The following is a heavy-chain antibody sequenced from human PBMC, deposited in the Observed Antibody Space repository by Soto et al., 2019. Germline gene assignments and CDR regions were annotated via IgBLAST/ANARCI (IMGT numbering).Heavy chain of an antibody. CDR2: IYYTGIT. J-gene: IGHJ4*02. CDR1: GASISNYH. V-gene: IGHV4-59*08. CDR3: ATLRGLGLVWPYFAY. D-gene: IGHD3-16*01. Sequence: SETLSLTCTISGASISNYHWTWIRQPPGKGLEWIAYIYYTGITNFNPSLKSRVTISMDTSKNQFSLKLRSVTAADTAVYFCATLRGLGLVWPYFAYWGQGLMVT.